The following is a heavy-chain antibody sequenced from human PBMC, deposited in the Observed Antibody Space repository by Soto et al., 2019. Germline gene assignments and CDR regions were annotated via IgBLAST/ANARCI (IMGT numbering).Heavy chain of an antibody. CDR1: GGSISTSSYF. J-gene: IGHJ4*02. Sequence: KPSETLSLTCSVSGGSISTSSYFWGWSRQPPGKGLEWVGAVHYSGSANYRSSLQSRVTISVDTSQNQFSLRLRSVTAADTAVYYCARHRWGSGSYSGLLDFWGQGALVTVSS. V-gene: IGHV4-39*01. D-gene: IGHD3-10*01. CDR3: ARHRWGSGSYSGLLDF. CDR2: VHYSGSA.